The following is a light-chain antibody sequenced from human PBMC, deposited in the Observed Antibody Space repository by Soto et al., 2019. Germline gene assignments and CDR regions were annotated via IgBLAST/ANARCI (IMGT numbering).Light chain of an antibody. CDR2: EVT. Sequence: QSALTQPASVSGSPGQSITISCTGISSDVGGYNYVSWYQQHPGIKAPKLMIYEVTNRPSGVSNRFSGSKSGNTASLTISGLQAEDEADYYCSSYTSSSTPLVFGGGTKVTVL. J-gene: IGLJ2*01. CDR1: SSDVGGYNY. V-gene: IGLV2-14*01. CDR3: SSYTSSSTPLV.